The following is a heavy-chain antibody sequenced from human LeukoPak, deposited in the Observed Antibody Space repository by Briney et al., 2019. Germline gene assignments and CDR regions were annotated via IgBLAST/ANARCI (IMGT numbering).Heavy chain of an antibody. Sequence: GGSLRLSCAASGFTFSSYGMHWVRQAPGKGLEWVAVISYDGSNKYYADSVKGRFTISRDNSKNTLYLQMNSLRAEDTAVYYCAKSQMAAAGPTGDYWGQGTLVTVSS. D-gene: IGHD6-13*01. CDR1: GFTFSSYG. CDR3: AKSQMAAAGPTGDY. CDR2: ISYDGSNK. V-gene: IGHV3-30*18. J-gene: IGHJ4*02.